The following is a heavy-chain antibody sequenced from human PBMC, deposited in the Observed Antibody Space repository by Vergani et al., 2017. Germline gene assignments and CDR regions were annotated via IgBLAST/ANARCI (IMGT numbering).Heavy chain of an antibody. Sequence: EVQLLESGGGLVQPGGSLRLSCAASGFTFSSYAMSWVRQAPGKGLEWVSAISGSGGSTYYADSVKGRFTISRDNAKSALHLQMNSLKLEDTALYYCGKGYYHSGNWYVEYWGQGILVTVSS. D-gene: IGHD1-26*01. CDR1: GFTFSSYA. V-gene: IGHV3-23*01. CDR2: ISGSGGST. J-gene: IGHJ4*02. CDR3: GKGYYHSGNWYVEY.